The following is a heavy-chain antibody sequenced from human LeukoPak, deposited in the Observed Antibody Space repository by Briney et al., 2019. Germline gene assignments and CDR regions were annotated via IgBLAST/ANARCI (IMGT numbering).Heavy chain of an antibody. D-gene: IGHD3-10*01. CDR1: GGSFSGYY. CDR3: ARGHMVRGVLSGRFDP. Sequence: PSETLSLTCAVYGGSFSGYYWSWIRQPPGKGLEWIGEINHSGSTNYNPSLKSRVTISVETSKKQFSLKLNSVIAADTAVYYCARGHMVRGVLSGRFDPWGQGTLVTVSS. J-gene: IGHJ5*02. V-gene: IGHV4-34*01. CDR2: INHSGST.